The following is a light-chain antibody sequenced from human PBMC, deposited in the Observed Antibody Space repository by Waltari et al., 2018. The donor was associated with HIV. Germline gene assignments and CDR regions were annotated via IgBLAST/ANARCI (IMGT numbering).Light chain of an antibody. V-gene: IGLV2-14*03. Sequence: QSALTQPASESGSPGQSITISCTGTSSDVGGYNYVSWYQQHPGKAPKLMIYDVSNRPSGVSNRFSGSKSGNTASLTISGLQAEDEADYYCSSYTSSSPHVFGTGTKVTVL. CDR2: DVS. CDR1: SSDVGGYNY. J-gene: IGLJ1*01. CDR3: SSYTSSSPHV.